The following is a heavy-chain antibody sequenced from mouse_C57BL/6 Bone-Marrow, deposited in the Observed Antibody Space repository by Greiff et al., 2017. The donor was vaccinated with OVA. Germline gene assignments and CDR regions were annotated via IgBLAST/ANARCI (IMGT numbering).Heavy chain of an antibody. Sequence: EVNVVESGGGLVQPGESLKLSCESNEYEFPSHDMSWVRKTPEKRLEWVAYISNGGGSTYYPDTVKGRFTISRDNAKNTLYLQMSRLKSEDTAMYYCARYAPLIYYYGSSYWYFDVWGTGTTVTVSS. CDR3: ARYAPLIYYYGSSYWYFDV. D-gene: IGHD1-1*01. CDR2: ISNGGGST. J-gene: IGHJ1*03. CDR1: EYEFPSHD. V-gene: IGHV5-2*03.